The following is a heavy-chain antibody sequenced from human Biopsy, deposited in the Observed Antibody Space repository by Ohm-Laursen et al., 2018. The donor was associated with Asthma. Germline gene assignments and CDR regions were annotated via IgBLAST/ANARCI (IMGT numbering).Heavy chain of an antibody. D-gene: IGHD6-19*01. CDR2: IMTVFGTT. CDR3: ARCQVGYSSGWSLLLKKIYYSGMDV. V-gene: IGHV1-69*13. J-gene: IGHJ6*02. Sequence: SVKVPCKAPGGTFSNFAISWVRQAPGHGLEWLGGIMTVFGTTNYAQKFQGRVTITADESTSTAYMEVTSLRSEDTAIYYCARCQVGYSSGWSLLLKKIYYSGMDVWGQGTAVTVSS. CDR1: GGTFSNFA.